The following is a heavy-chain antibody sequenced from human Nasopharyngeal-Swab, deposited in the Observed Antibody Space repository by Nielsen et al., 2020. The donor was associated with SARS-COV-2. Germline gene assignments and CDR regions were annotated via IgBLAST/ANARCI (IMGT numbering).Heavy chain of an antibody. CDR3: ARGLIVATIFHYYYYMDV. Sequence: ASVKVSCKASGYTFTTYDINWVRQATGQRLEWMGWMNPNSGNTGYAQKFQGRVTMTRNTSISTVYMELSSLRSEDTAVYYCARGLIVATIFHYYYYMDVWGKGTTVTVSS. V-gene: IGHV1-8*01. CDR1: GYTFTTYD. J-gene: IGHJ6*03. D-gene: IGHD5-12*01. CDR2: MNPNSGNT.